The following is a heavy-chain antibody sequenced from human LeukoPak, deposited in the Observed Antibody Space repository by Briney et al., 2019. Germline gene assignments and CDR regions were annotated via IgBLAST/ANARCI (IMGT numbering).Heavy chain of an antibody. J-gene: IGHJ4*02. D-gene: IGHD3-10*01. CDR2: IKEDGSEK. CDR1: GFSFSRYW. CDR3: ARYGSGSYYTYFDY. Sequence: GGSLRLSCVASGFSFSRYWMSWVRQAPGKGLEWVANIKEDGSEKYYVDSVKGRFTISRDNAKNSLYLQMNSLRAEDTAVYYCARYGSGSYYTYFDYWGQGTLVTVSS. V-gene: IGHV3-7*01.